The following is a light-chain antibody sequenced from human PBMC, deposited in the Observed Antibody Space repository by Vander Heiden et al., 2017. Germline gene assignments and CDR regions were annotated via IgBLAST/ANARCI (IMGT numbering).Light chain of an antibody. CDR3: QQYYSTPYT. CDR2: WAS. J-gene: IGKJ2*01. CDR1: QSVLYSSNNKNY. V-gene: IGKV4-1*01. Sequence: IVMTQSPASLAVSLGERATINCKSSQSVLYSSNNKNYLAWYQQKPGQPPKLLIYWASTRESGVPDRFSGSGSGTDFTLTISSLQAEDVAVYYCQQYYSTPYTFGQWTKLEIK.